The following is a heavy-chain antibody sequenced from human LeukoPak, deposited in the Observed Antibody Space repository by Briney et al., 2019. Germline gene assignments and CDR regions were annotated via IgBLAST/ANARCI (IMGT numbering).Heavy chain of an antibody. D-gene: IGHD2/OR15-2a*01. CDR1: GGSTRSSNW. J-gene: IGHJ5*02. CDR2: IHYSGTT. Sequence: SGTLSLTCAVSGGSTRSSNWWTWVRQPPGKGLEWIGEIHYSGTTNYNPSLKSRVTILLDTSKNHFSLGLSSVTATDTAIYFCSRGRGGLLSASNWFDTWGQGILVTVSS. V-gene: IGHV4-4*02. CDR3: SRGRGGLLSASNWFDT.